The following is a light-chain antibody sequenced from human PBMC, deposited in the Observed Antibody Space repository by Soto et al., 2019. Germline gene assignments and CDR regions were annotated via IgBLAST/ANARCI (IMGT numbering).Light chain of an antibody. CDR1: SSDVGSYNL. Sequence: QSALTQPASVSGSPGQSITISCTGTSSDVGSYNLVSWYQQHPGKAPKLMIYEVTKRPSGISNRFSGSKSGNTASLTISGLQAEDEADYYCCSYDGSSTPNWVFGGGTKLTVL. CDR3: CSYDGSSTPNWV. V-gene: IGLV2-23*02. CDR2: EVT. J-gene: IGLJ3*02.